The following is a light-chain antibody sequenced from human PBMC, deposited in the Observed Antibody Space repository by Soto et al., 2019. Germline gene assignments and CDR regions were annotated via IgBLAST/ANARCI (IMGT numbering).Light chain of an antibody. Sequence: EVVMTQSPATLSVSPGESSTLSCRASQSVYSNLAWYQEKPGQAPRLLIYGASTRATGIAARFSGSGSGTEFTLTISSLQSEDFAVYYCQQYNNWPITFGQGTRLEIK. CDR1: QSVYSN. CDR2: GAS. CDR3: QQYNNWPIT. V-gene: IGKV3-15*01. J-gene: IGKJ5*01.